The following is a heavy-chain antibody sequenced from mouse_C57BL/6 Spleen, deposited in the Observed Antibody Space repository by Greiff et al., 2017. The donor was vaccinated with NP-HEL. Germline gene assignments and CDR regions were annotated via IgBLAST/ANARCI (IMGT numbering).Heavy chain of an antibody. CDR2: INPSNGGT. CDR1: GYTFTSYW. V-gene: IGHV1-53*01. Sequence: QVQLQQSGTELVKPGASVKLSCKASGYTFTSYWMHWVKQRPGQGLEWIGNINPSNGGTNYNEKFKSKATLTVDKSSSTAYMRLSSLTSEDSAVYYCARDYGSSYEAWFAYWGQGTLVTVSA. CDR3: ARDYGSSYEAWFAY. D-gene: IGHD1-1*01. J-gene: IGHJ3*01.